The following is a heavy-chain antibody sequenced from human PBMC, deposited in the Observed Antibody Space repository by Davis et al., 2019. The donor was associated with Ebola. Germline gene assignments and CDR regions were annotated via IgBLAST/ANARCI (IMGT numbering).Heavy chain of an antibody. CDR3: ARHTDKGFDP. V-gene: IGHV4-59*08. CDR2: IYYSGST. J-gene: IGHJ5*02. CDR1: TGSISSYY. D-gene: IGHD4-17*01. Sequence: SQTLSLTCPASTGSISSYYWSCIRQPPGKRLESVWYIYYSGSTNYNPSLKSRVAISVDTSKNQSPLKLSSVTAADTAVYYCARHTDKGFDPWGQGTLVTVSS.